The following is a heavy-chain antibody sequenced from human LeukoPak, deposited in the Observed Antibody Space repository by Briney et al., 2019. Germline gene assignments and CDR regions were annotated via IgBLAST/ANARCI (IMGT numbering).Heavy chain of an antibody. V-gene: IGHV3-21*01. J-gene: IGHJ5*02. Sequence: GGSLRLSCAASGFTFSSYSMNWVRQAPGKGLEWVSSISSSSSYIYYADSVKGRFTISRDNAKNSLYLQMNSLRAEDTAVYYCARDKSIGQRLYIVVVPAAMFGVSGFDPWGQGTLVTISS. CDR2: ISSSSSYI. CDR3: ARDKSIGQRLYIVVVPAAMFGVSGFDP. CDR1: GFTFSSYS. D-gene: IGHD2-2*01.